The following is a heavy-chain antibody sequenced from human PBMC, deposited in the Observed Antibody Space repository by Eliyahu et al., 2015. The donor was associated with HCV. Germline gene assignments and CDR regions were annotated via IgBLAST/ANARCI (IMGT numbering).Heavy chain of an antibody. Sequence: EVQLVESGGGLVQPGRSLRLSCAASGFXFDDYAMHWVRQAPGKGLEWVSGISWNSGSIGYADSVKGRFTISRDNAKNSLYLQMNSLRAEDTALYYCAKVGGYGDSNYYYYGMDVWGQGTTVTVSS. CDR3: AKVGGYGDSNYYYYGMDV. V-gene: IGHV3-9*01. CDR2: ISWNSGSI. D-gene: IGHD4-17*01. J-gene: IGHJ6*02. CDR1: GFXFDDYA.